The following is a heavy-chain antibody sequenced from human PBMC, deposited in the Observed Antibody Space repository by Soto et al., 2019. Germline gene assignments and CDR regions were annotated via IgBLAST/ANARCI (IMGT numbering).Heavy chain of an antibody. D-gene: IGHD2-21*02. CDR2: ISYDGSNK. CDR1: GFTFSSYG. Sequence: QVQLVESGGGVVQPGRSLRLSCAASGFTFSSYGMHWVRQAPGKGLEWVAVISYDGSNKYYADSVKGRFTISRDNSKNTLYLQMNSLRAEDTAVYYCAKDVISGDGFWLMDHWGQGTLVTVSS. CDR3: AKDVISGDGFWLMDH. J-gene: IGHJ4*02. V-gene: IGHV3-30*18.